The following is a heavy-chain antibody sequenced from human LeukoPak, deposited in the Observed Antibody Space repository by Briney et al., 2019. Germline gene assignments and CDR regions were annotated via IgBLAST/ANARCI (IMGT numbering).Heavy chain of an antibody. CDR1: GFTFSNYG. V-gene: IGHV4-39*01. J-gene: IGHJ6*03. D-gene: IGHD6-19*01. CDR2: IYYSGST. Sequence: GSLRLSCAASGFTFSNYGLSWIRQPPGKGLEWIGSIYYSGSTYCNPSLKSRVTISVDTSKNQFSLKLSSVTAADTAVYYCARHRYSSGWYTASGINYYYYMDVWGKGTTVTISS. CDR3: ARHRYSSGWYTASGINYYYYMDV.